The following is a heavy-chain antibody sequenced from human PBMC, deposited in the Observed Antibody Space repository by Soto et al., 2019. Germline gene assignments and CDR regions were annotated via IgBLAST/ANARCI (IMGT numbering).Heavy chain of an antibody. V-gene: IGHV1-8*01. J-gene: IGHJ6*02. Sequence: QVQLVQSGAEVKEPGASVKVSCKASGSAFTNYDINWVRQATGQGLEWMGWMNPNSGNTGYAQKFQGRFTMTRDTSSGTAYMELSSLRSEDTAVYYCAKGYAMDVWGQGTTVTVSS. CDR1: GSAFTNYD. D-gene: IGHD2-2*01. CDR3: AKGYAMDV. CDR2: MNPNSGNT.